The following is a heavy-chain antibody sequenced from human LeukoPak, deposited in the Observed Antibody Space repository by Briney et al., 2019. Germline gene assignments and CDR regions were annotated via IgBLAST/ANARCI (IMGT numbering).Heavy chain of an antibody. J-gene: IGHJ4*02. V-gene: IGHV3-11*04. CDR2: ISSSGSVE. Sequence: PGGSLRLSCAASGLTFTEYYMGWLRQVPGKGLEWLSHISSSGSVEYYADSVRGRDTISRDNAKNSLHLQLNSLVFEETAVYYCARARGSYAFDYWGQGTLVTVSS. CDR3: ARARGSYAFDY. D-gene: IGHD1-26*01. CDR1: GLTFTEYY.